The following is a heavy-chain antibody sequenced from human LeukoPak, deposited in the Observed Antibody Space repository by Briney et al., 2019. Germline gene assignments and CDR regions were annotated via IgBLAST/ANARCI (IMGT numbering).Heavy chain of an antibody. CDR1: GFTFSSYE. D-gene: IGHD3-10*01. V-gene: IGHV3-48*03. CDR2: ISSSGSTI. CDR3: ARGDYGSGSYYFDY. Sequence: GGSLRLSCAASGFTFSSYEMNWVRQAPGKGLEWVSYISSSGSTIYYADSVKGRFTISRDNAKNSLYLQMNSLRAEGTAVYYCARGDYGSGSYYFDYWGQGTLVTVSS. J-gene: IGHJ4*02.